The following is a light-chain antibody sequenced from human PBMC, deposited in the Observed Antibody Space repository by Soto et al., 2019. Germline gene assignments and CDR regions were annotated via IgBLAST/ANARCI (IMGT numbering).Light chain of an antibody. Sequence: DIQMTQSPSSLSASVGDRVTITCQASQAISTFLNWYQQKPGKAPKLLIYDASTLDPGVPSRFSGSGSGTDFTFTITSLQPEDVATYYCQQYDILPPSFGQGTKLEIK. J-gene: IGKJ2*01. CDR3: QQYDILPPS. CDR1: QAISTF. CDR2: DAS. V-gene: IGKV1-33*01.